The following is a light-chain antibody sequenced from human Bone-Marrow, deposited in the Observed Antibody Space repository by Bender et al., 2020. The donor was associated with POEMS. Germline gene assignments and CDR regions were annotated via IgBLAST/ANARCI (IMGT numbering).Light chain of an antibody. V-gene: IGLV6-57*04. CDR1: SGSIASAF. CDR3: QSYDSSSLWV. CDR2: DDK. Sequence: NFMLTQSHSVSESLGKTVTISCTRSSGSIASAFVQWFQQRPGSAPSTVICDDKQRPSGVPDRFSGSIDTSSKSASLTISGLQTEDEADYYCQSYDSSSLWVFGGGTKLTV. J-gene: IGLJ3*02.